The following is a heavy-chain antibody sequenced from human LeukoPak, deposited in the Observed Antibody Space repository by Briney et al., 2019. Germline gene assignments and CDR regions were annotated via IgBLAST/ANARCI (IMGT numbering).Heavy chain of an antibody. J-gene: IGHJ4*02. CDR1: AFAFSSNW. V-gene: IGHV3-7*05. D-gene: IGHD3-9*01. Sequence: PGGSLRLSCVASAFAFSSNWMSWVRQAPGKGLEWVASIKEDGSETYYVDSVKGRFTISRDDSKNTLYLQMNSLRAEDTAVYYCAKFYDISTGYFDCWGQGTLVTVSS. CDR3: AKFYDISTGYFDC. CDR2: IKEDGSET.